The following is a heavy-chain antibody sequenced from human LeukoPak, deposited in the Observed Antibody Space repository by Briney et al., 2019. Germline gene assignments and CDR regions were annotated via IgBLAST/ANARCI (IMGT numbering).Heavy chain of an antibody. V-gene: IGHV3-7*05. J-gene: IGHJ6*02. D-gene: IGHD5/OR15-5a*01. CDR1: GFTFSSYW. CDR2: IKQDGSEN. CDR3: ASLSTSFGMDV. Sequence: PGGSLRLSCAASGFTFSSYWMSWVREAPGKGLVWLANIKQDGSENSYVGSVKGRFTISRDNAKNSLYLQMNSLRAEDTAVYYCASLSTSFGMDVWGQGTTVTVSS.